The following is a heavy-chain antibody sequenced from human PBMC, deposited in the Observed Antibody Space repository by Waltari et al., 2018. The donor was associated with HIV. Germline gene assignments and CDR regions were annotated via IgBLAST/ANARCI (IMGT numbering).Heavy chain of an antibody. V-gene: IGHV3-23*04. CDR2: ISGSGCST. CDR3: AKDDSTGSSGYYPFHY. J-gene: IGHJ4*02. Sequence: EVQLVESGGGLVQPGESLRLSCAASGFTFTNYAMNWVRQAPGKGLEWGSAISGSGCSTYYADSVKGRFTISRDNSKNTLYLQMNSLRAEDTALYYCAKDDSTGSSGYYPFHYWGQGTLITVSS. CDR1: GFTFTNYA. D-gene: IGHD3-22*01.